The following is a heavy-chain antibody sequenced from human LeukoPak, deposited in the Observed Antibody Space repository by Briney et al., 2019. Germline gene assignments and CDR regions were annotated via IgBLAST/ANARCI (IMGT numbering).Heavy chain of an antibody. Sequence: SVKVSCKASGGTFSSYAISWVRQAPGQGLEWMGGIIPIFGTANYAQEFQGRVTITTDESTSTAYMELSSLRSEDTAVYYCAIAVLGSWYFDPWGQGTLVTVSS. CDR2: IIPIFGTA. V-gene: IGHV1-69*05. J-gene: IGHJ5*02. CDR3: AIAVLGSWYFDP. CDR1: GGTFSSYA. D-gene: IGHD6-13*01.